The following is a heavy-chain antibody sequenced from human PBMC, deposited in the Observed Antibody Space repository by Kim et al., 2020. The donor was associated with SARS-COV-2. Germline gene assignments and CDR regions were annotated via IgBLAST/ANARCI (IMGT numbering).Heavy chain of an antibody. CDR1: GGSFSGYY. V-gene: IGHV4-34*01. Sequence: SETLSLTCAVYGGSFSGYYWSWIRQPPGKGLEWIGEINHSGSTNYNPSLKSRVTISVDTSKNQFSLKLSSVTAADTAVYYCARGFNLRSYSSTPHAFDI. D-gene: IGHD6-13*01. J-gene: IGHJ3*02. CDR3: ARGFNLRSYSSTPHAFDI. CDR2: INHSGST.